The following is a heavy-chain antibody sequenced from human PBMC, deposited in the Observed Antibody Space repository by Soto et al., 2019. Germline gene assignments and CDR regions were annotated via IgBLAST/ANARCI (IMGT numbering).Heavy chain of an antibody. CDR2: INPSGGST. D-gene: IGHD3-22*01. V-gene: IGHV1-46*01. J-gene: IGHJ6*02. CDR3: ARETHYYDSSGYYRVDYYYYGMDV. CDR1: GYTFTSYY. Sequence: AASVKVSCKASGYTFTSYYMHWVRQAPGQGLEWMGIINPSGGSTSYAQKFQGRVTMTRDTSTSTVYMELSSLRSEDTAVYYCARETHYYDSSGYYRVDYYYYGMDVWGQGTTVTVSS.